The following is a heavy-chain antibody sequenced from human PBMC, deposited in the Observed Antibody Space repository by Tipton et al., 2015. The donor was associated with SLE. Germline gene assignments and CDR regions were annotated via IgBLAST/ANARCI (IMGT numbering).Heavy chain of an antibody. CDR1: GGSISDYY. V-gene: IGHV4-39*07. D-gene: IGHD3-16*01. CDR3: ARDWGGKLSYYYYYMDV. J-gene: IGHJ6*03. Sequence: TLSLTCTVSGGSISDYYWGWIRQPPGKGLEWIGSIYYSGSTYYNPSLKSRVTISVDTSKNQFSLKLSSVTAADTAVYYCARDWGGKLSYYYYYMDVWGKGTTVTVSS. CDR2: IYYSGST.